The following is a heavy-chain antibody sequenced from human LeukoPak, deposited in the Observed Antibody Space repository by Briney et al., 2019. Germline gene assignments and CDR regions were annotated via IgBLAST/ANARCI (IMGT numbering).Heavy chain of an antibody. CDR3: GSSGMGGGDDAFDI. D-gene: IGHD3-16*01. V-gene: IGHV4-61*01. CDR1: GGSVSSGSYY. CDR2: IYYSGST. Sequence: SETLSLTCTVSGGSVSSGSYYWSWIRQPPGKGLEWIGYIYYSGSTNYNPSLKSRVTISVDTSKNQFSLKLSSVTAADTAVYYWGSSGMGGGDDAFDIWGQGTMVTVSS. J-gene: IGHJ3*02.